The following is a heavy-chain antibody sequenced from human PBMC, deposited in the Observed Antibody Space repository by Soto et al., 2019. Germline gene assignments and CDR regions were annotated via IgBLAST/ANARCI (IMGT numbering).Heavy chain of an antibody. CDR3: ARHHFYCTGGSCYLQAYHYYGLDV. CDR2: IYYSGST. CDR1: GGSISSYY. Sequence: ASETLYLTCTVSGGSISSYYWSWIRQPPGKGLEWIGYIYYSGSTNYNPSLKSRVTISVDTSKNQFSLKLSSVTAADTAVYYCARHHFYCTGGSCYLQAYHYYGLDVWGQGTTVTVSS. D-gene: IGHD2-15*01. J-gene: IGHJ6*02. V-gene: IGHV4-59*08.